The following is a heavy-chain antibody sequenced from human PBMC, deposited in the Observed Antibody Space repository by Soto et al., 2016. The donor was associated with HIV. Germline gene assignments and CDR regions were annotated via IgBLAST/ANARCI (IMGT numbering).Heavy chain of an antibody. CDR1: GFNFDDYG. Sequence: EVQLVESGGGVVRPGESLRLSCAGSGFNFDDYGMTWVRQGPGKGLEWVSDINRSGNITRYGDSVKGRFTISRDNAKKSLYVEMKHLRAEDTASYFCARRRRARGKISYYYYMDVWGKGTTVTVS. J-gene: IGHJ6*03. CDR3: ARRRRARGKISYYYYMDV. CDR2: INRSGNIT. V-gene: IGHV3-20*04.